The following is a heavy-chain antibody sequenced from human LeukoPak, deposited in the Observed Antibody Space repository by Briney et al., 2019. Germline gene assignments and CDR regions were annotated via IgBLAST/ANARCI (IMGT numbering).Heavy chain of an antibody. V-gene: IGHV3-30-3*01. CDR1: GFTFSSYA. J-gene: IGHJ6*02. Sequence: GGSLRLSCAASGFTFSSYAMHWVRQAPGKGLEWVAVISYDGSNKYYADSVKGRFTISRDKSKNTLYLQMNSLRAEDTAVYYCARDLYSGSYLWLSNGMDVWGQGTTVTVSS. CDR3: ARDLYSGSYLWLSNGMDV. CDR2: ISYDGSNK. D-gene: IGHD1-26*01.